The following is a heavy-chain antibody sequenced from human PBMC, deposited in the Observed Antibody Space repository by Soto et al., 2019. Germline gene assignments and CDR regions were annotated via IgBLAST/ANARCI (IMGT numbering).Heavy chain of an antibody. D-gene: IGHD5-18*01. V-gene: IGHV4-59*01. CDR2: IYCSGST. J-gene: IGHJ4*02. CDR1: GGSISSYY. CDR3: ARDNGYSYGYTLDH. Sequence: SETLSLTCTVSGGSISSYYWSWIRQPPGKGLEWIGYIYCSGSTNYNPSLKSRVTISVDTSKNQFSLKLSSVTAADTAVYYCARDNGYSYGYTLDHWGQGTLVTVS.